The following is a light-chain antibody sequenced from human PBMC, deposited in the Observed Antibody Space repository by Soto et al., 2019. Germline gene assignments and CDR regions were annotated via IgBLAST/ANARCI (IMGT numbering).Light chain of an antibody. J-gene: IGKJ4*01. V-gene: IGKV1-9*01. Sequence: DIQLTQSPSLLSASVGDRVTITCRASQGISSYLAWYQQKPGKAPNLLIYGTSNLQSGVPQRFSVSGSGTAFILTISSLQPEDYANSFCQQRNAYPVTFGGGTKVEIK. CDR3: QQRNAYPVT. CDR2: GTS. CDR1: QGISSY.